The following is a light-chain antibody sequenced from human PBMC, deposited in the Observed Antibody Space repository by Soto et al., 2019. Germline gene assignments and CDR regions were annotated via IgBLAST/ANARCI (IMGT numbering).Light chain of an antibody. V-gene: IGLV7-46*01. CDR3: LLSYTGTWV. CDR2: DTS. J-gene: IGLJ3*02. CDR1: TGAVTTDHY. Sequence: QAVVTQEPSLTVSPGGTVTLTCGSNTGAVTTDHYPYWFQQKPGQAPRTLIWDTSNKHSWTPARFSGSLLGGQAALTLSGAQPEDEAEYSRLLSYTGTWVFGGGTQLTVL.